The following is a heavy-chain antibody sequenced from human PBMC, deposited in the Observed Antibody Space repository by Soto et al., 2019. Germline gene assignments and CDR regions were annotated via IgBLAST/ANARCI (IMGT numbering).Heavy chain of an antibody. CDR3: TTPLSIAAAGTDTLRYYYYGMDV. CDR1: GFTLSDAW. V-gene: IGHV3-15*07. D-gene: IGHD6-13*01. Sequence: GGSLRLSCAASGFTLSDAWLNWVRQAPGKGLEWAGRIKSKTDGGTTDYAAPVKGRFTISRDDSKNTLYLQMNSLKTEDTAVYYCTTPLSIAAAGTDTLRYYYYGMDVWGQGTTVTVSS. CDR2: IKSKTDGGTT. J-gene: IGHJ6*02.